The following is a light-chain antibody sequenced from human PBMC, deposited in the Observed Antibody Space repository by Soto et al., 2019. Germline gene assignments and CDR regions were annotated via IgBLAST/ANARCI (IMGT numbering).Light chain of an antibody. Sequence: IVLAQSPGNLSLSPGERATLSCRASKRVSSSYLAWYQQKPGQAPRLLIYGASSRATGIPARFSGSGSGTDFTLTISRLQPEDFAAYYCQQYGSSPLTFGGGTKVDIK. J-gene: IGKJ4*01. CDR1: KRVSSSY. V-gene: IGKV3-20*01. CDR2: GAS. CDR3: QQYGSSPLT.